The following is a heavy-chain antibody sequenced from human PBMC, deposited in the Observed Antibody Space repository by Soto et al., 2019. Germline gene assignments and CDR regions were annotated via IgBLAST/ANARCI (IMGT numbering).Heavy chain of an antibody. CDR1: GYGFSYYG. CDR2: INTKTGHR. V-gene: IGHV1-18*01. D-gene: IGHD3-22*01. CDR3: ARDRLRGYDSSGFYS. Sequence: QVQLEQSGAEMRKPGASVKVSCKASGYGFSYYGINWVRQAPGQGLEWMGWINTKTGHRNYAQKFEDRLTMTTATSTNTVYMELKRLRSDDTAVYYCARDRLRGYDSSGFYSWGQGTPVTVSS. J-gene: IGHJ4*02.